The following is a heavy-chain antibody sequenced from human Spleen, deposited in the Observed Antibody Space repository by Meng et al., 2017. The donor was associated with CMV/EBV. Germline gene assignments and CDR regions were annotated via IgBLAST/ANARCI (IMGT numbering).Heavy chain of an antibody. J-gene: IGHJ4*02. CDR1: GFTFSSYW. V-gene: IGHV3-7*01. D-gene: IGHD5-18*01. Sequence: SCAASGFTFSSYWMSWVRQAPGKGLEWVANIKQDGSEKYYVDSVKGRFTISRDNSKNTVYLQMNSLRAEDTAVYYCAKDWVRGYSPLFFFDYWGQGTLVTVSS. CDR3: AKDWVRGYSPLFFFDY. CDR2: IKQDGSEK.